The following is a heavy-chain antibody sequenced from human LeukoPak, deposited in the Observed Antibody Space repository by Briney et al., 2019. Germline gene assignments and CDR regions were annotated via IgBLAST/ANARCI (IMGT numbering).Heavy chain of an antibody. CDR1: GFTFSSYE. V-gene: IGHV3-48*03. CDR2: ISSSGSTI. CDR3: ARGAIAYGDYDGY. Sequence: GGSLRLSCAASGFTFSSYEMNWVRQAPGKGLEWVSYISSSGSTIYYADSVKGRSTISRDKAKNSLYLQMNSLRAEDTAVYYCARGAIAYGDYDGYWGQGTLVTVSS. J-gene: IGHJ4*02. D-gene: IGHD4-17*01.